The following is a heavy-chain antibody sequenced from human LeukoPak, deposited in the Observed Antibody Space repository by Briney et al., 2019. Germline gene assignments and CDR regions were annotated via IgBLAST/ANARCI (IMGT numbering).Heavy chain of an antibody. D-gene: IGHD3-9*01. CDR2: ISSSSSYI. V-gene: IGHV3-21*01. J-gene: IGHJ3*02. Sequence: GGSLRLSCAASGFTFSSYSMNWVRQAPGKGLEWVSSISSSSSYIYYADSVKGRFTISRDNAKNSLYLQMNSLRAEDTAVYYCAGDADGPLLRYFDWFPSEGAFDIWGQGTMVTVSS. CDR3: AGDADGPLLRYFDWFPSEGAFDI. CDR1: GFTFSSYS.